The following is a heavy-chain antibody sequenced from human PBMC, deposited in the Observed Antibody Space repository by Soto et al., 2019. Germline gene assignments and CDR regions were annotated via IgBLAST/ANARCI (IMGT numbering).Heavy chain of an antibody. CDR2: IRVNNGDT. CDR3: ARDLGFNGFDDQY. V-gene: IGHV1-18*01. D-gene: IGHD5-12*01. Sequence: GASVKVSCKASGYTFTNSGFSWVRQAPGQGLEWVGWIRVNNGDTHYAQKLQGRVTMTTDTSTSTAFMELRSLRSDDTAVYYCARDLGFNGFDDQYWGQGTLVTVSS. CDR1: GYTFTNSG. J-gene: IGHJ4*02.